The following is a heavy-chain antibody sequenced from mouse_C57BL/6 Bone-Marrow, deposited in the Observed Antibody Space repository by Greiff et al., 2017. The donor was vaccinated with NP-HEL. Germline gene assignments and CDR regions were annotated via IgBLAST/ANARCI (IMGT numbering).Heavy chain of an antibody. CDR1: GFNIKDDY. J-gene: IGHJ4*01. CDR3: TPLNAMDY. CDR2: IDPENGDT. Sequence: VQLQQSGAELVRPGASVKLSCTASGFNIKDDYMHWVKQRPEQGLEWIGWIDPENGDTEYASKFQGKATITADTASNTAYLQLSSLTSEDTAVYYCTPLNAMDYWGQGTSVTVSS. V-gene: IGHV14-4*01.